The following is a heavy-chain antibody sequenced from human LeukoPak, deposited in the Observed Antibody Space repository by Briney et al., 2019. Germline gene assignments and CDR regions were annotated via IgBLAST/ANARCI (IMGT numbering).Heavy chain of an antibody. D-gene: IGHD5-24*01. Sequence: GGSLRLSCAASGFAFSTYAMHWVRQGPGKGLKYVSVISSDGGSTYYANSVKGRFTISRDNSKNTLYLQMVSLRAEDMAVYYCARGRGLKSYYFYMDVWSKGTTVTVSS. CDR1: GFAFSTYA. CDR2: ISSDGGST. CDR3: ARGRGLKSYYFYMDV. J-gene: IGHJ6*03. V-gene: IGHV3-64*01.